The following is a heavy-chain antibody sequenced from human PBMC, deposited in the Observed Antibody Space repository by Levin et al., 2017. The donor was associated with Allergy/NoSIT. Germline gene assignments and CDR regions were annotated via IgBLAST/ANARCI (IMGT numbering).Heavy chain of an antibody. V-gene: IGHV1-3*01. CDR3: ARDSNVDTAMLDAFDI. J-gene: IGHJ3*02. D-gene: IGHD5-18*01. CDR2: INGGNGNT. Sequence: PAASVKVSCKASGYTFTNYAIHWVRQAPGQRLEWMGWINGGNGNTKYSQKFQGRVTITRDTSASTAYMELSGLRSEDTAVYYCARDSNVDTAMLDAFDIWGQGTVVTVSS. CDR1: GYTFTNYA.